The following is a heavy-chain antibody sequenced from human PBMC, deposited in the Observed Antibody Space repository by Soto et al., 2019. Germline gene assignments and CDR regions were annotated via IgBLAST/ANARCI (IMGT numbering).Heavy chain of an antibody. CDR3: ARGYGGKGWGTFDI. CDR2: IYYSGST. Sequence: PSETLSLTCTVSGGSISSYYWSWIRQPPGKGLEWIGYIYYSGSTNQNPSLKSRVTTSVDTSKNQFSLKLSSVTAADTAVYYCARGYGGKGWGTFDIWGQGTMVTVSS. J-gene: IGHJ3*02. CDR1: GGSISSYY. D-gene: IGHD2-15*01. V-gene: IGHV4-59*01.